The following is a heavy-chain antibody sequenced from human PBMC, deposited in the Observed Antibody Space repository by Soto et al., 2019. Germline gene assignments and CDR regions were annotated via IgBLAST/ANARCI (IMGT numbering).Heavy chain of an antibody. CDR2: IIPIPGTA. CDR1: GGTFGRYA. J-gene: IGHJ6*02. CDR3: ARSQGSSTSLEIDYDYYYGMDV. Sequence: QVQLVQSGAEVKKPGSSVKVSCKASGGTFGRYAISWVRQAPGQGLEWMGGIIPIPGTANYAQKFQGSVRIVADESRRTAYMELCSLRCEDTAVYYCARSQGSSTSLEIDYDYYYGMDVWGPGTTVTAPS. V-gene: IGHV1-69*01. D-gene: IGHD2-2*01.